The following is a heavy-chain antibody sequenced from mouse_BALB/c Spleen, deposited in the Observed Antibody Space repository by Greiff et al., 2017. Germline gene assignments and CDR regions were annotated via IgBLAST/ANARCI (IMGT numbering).Heavy chain of an antibody. CDR2: ISYSGST. J-gene: IGHJ4*01. Sequence: VQLKESGPGLVKPSQSLSLTCTVTGYSIPSDYAWNWIRQFPGNKLEWMGYISYSGSTSYNPSLKSRISITRDTSKNQFFLQLNSVTTEDTATYYCARWGGNYEGYYAMDYWGQGTSVTVSS. CDR1: GYSIPSDYA. CDR3: ARWGGNYEGYYAMDY. D-gene: IGHD2-1*01. V-gene: IGHV3-2*02.